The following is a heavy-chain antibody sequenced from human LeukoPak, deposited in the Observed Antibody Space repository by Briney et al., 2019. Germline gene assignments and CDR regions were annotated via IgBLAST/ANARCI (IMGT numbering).Heavy chain of an antibody. V-gene: IGHV3-7*01. CDR1: GFTVSTNY. CDR2: IKEDGSEK. CDR3: VREGSSWGYYFDY. Sequence: GGSLRLSCAASGFTVSTNYMSWVRQAPGKGLEWVANIKEDGSEKNYVDSVKGRFTISRDNAKNSLYLQMNSLRAEDTAIYYCVREGSSWGYYFDYWGQGTLVTVSS. J-gene: IGHJ4*02. D-gene: IGHD6-13*01.